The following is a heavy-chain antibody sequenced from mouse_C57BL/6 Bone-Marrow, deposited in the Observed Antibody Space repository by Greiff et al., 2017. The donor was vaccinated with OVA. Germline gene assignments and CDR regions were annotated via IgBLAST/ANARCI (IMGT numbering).Heavy chain of an antibody. J-gene: IGHJ2*01. CDR2: IDPSDSET. V-gene: IGHV1-52*01. CDR3: ARSNFYYFEY. CDR1: GYTFTSYW. D-gene: IGHD2-5*01. Sequence: QVQLQQPGAELVRPGSSVKLSCKASGYTFTSYWMHWVKQRPIQGLEWIGNIDPSDSETHYNQKFKDKATLTVDKSSSTADRQLSSLTSEVSAFYYCARSNFYYFEYWGQGTTHAVSS.